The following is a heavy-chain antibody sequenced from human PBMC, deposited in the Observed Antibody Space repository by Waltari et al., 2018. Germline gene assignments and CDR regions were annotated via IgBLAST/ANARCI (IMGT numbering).Heavy chain of an antibody. CDR2: ISAYNGNT. CDR3: ARVPSPYSSSWWGARGDFYNWFDP. J-gene: IGHJ5*02. V-gene: IGHV1-18*01. D-gene: IGHD6-13*01. Sequence: QVQLVQSGAEVKKPGASVKVSCKASGYTFTSYGISWVRQAPGQGLEWMGWISAYNGNTNYAQKLQGRVTMTTDTSTSTAYMELRSLRSDDTAVYYCARVPSPYSSSWWGARGDFYNWFDPWGQGTLVTVSS. CDR1: GYTFTSYG.